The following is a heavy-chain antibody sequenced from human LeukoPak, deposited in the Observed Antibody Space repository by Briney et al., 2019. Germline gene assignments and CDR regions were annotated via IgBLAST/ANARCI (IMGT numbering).Heavy chain of an antibody. Sequence: GESLKISCTGSGYSFTNYWIGWVRQMPGKGLEWIGIIFPGDSHTRYSPSFQGQVTISADMSIDTAYLQWSSLRASDTAMYYCARIAATWYGGSWGQGTLVFVSS. J-gene: IGHJ4*02. CDR2: IFPGDSHT. D-gene: IGHD4-23*01. CDR3: ARIAATWYGGS. CDR1: GYSFTNYW. V-gene: IGHV5-51*01.